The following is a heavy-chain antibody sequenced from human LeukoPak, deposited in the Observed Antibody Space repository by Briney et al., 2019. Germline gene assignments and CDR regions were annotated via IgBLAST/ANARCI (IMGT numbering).Heavy chain of an antibody. D-gene: IGHD3-3*01. CDR1: GYTFTSYG. CDR3: ARELRFLEWFRGLDY. Sequence: ASVKVSCKASGYTFTSYGIGWVRQAPGQGLEWMGWISAYNGNTNYAQKLQGRVTMTTDTSTSTAYMELRSLRSDDTAVYYCARELRFLEWFRGLDYWGQGTLVTVSS. V-gene: IGHV1-18*01. J-gene: IGHJ4*02. CDR2: ISAYNGNT.